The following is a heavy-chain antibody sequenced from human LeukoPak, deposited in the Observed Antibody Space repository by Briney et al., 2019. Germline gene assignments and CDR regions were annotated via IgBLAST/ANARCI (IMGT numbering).Heavy chain of an antibody. CDR3: SIVERWELPFDY. D-gene: IGHD1-26*01. Sequence: GGSLRLSCAASGFTFSSYAMSWVRQAPGKGLEWVSAISGSGGRTYYADSVKGRFTISRDKSMDTLYLQMNSLRAHDTAVYYWSIVERWELPFDYWGQGTLVTVSS. J-gene: IGHJ4*02. V-gene: IGHV3-23*01. CDR2: ISGSGGRT. CDR1: GFTFSSYA.